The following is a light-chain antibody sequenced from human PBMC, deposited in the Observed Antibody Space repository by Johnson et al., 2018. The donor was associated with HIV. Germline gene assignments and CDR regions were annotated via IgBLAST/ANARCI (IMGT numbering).Light chain of an antibody. CDR1: GSNIGNTY. Sequence: QSVLTQPPSVSAAPGQKVTISCSGGGSNIGNTYVSWYQHLPGTAPKLLIYENNKRPSGIPDRFSGSKSAPSATLGITGLQPGDEADYYCEICHSSLTAGCVFGTATKVTVL. CDR3: EICHSSLTAGCV. CDR2: ENN. V-gene: IGLV1-51*02. J-gene: IGLJ1*01.